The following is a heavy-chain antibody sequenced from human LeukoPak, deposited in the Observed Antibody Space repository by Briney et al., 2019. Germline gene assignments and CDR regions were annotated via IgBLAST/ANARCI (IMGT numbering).Heavy chain of an antibody. CDR3: ARVPNQSKYSIGNY. V-gene: IGHV4-59*06. Sequence: SETLSLTCSVAGGSMSIYYWSWIRQPPGKGLEWIGYIYYSGSTYYNPSLKSRVTISVDTSKNQFSLKLTSVTAADTAVYYCARVPNQSKYSIGNYWGQGTLVTVSS. CDR1: GGSMSIYY. CDR2: IYYSGST. D-gene: IGHD1-14*01. J-gene: IGHJ4*02.